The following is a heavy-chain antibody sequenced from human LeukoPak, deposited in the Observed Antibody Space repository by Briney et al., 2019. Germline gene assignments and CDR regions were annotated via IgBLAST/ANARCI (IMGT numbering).Heavy chain of an antibody. Sequence: GGSLRLSCAASGFTFSSYWMSWVRQAPGKGLEWVANIKQDGSEKYYVDSVKGRFTISRDNAKNSLYLQMNSLRAEETAVYYCAREALIARRPSKFDPWGQGTLVTVSS. CDR3: AREALIARRPSKFDP. CDR2: IKQDGSEK. V-gene: IGHV3-7*01. D-gene: IGHD6-13*01. CDR1: GFTFSSYW. J-gene: IGHJ5*02.